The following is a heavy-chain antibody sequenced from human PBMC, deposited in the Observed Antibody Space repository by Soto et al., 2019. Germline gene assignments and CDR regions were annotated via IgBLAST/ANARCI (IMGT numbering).Heavy chain of an antibody. Sequence: PSETLSLTCAVSGGSISSGGYSWSWIRQPPGKGLEWIGYIYHSGSTYYNPSLKSRVTISVDRSKNQFSLKLSSVTAADTAVYYCARAQWESGMDVWGQGTTVTVSS. V-gene: IGHV4-30-2*01. D-gene: IGHD1-26*01. CDR1: GGSISSGGYS. J-gene: IGHJ6*02. CDR2: IYHSGST. CDR3: ARAQWESGMDV.